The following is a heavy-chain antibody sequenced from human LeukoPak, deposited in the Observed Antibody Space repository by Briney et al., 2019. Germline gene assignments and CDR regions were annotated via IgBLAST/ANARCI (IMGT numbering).Heavy chain of an antibody. Sequence: SETLSLTCTVSGGSIISYYWSCSRHPPGKGLGRIGYIYYSGSTNYNPSLKSRVTISVDTSKNQFSLKLSSVTAADTAVYYCARGDSSGWYPFDYWGQGTLVTVSS. D-gene: IGHD6-19*01. J-gene: IGHJ4*02. CDR1: GGSIISYY. CDR2: IYYSGST. CDR3: ARGDSSGWYPFDY. V-gene: IGHV4-59*01.